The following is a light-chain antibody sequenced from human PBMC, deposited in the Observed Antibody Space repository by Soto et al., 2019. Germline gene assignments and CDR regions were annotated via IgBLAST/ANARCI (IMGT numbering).Light chain of an antibody. Sequence: SYELTQPPSVSVAPRQTARITCGGNSIGSKSVHWYQQKPGQAPVLVVYGDSDRPSGIPERFSGSNSGNTATLTISRVQPEDEGFYFCHSHESHLSAHVLFGGGTKLTVL. V-gene: IGLV3-21*02. J-gene: IGLJ3*02. CDR2: GDS. CDR3: HSHESHLSAHVL. CDR1: SIGSKS.